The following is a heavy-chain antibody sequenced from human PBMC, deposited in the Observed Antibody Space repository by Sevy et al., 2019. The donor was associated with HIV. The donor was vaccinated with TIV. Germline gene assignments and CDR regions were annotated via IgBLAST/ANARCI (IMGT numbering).Heavy chain of an antibody. CDR3: TKRVDYSSSSAYFDV. V-gene: IGHV3-23*01. CDR1: GFTFRNYG. CDR2: ISDSGDET. J-gene: IGHJ2*01. D-gene: IGHD6-6*01. Sequence: GGSLRLSCAVSGFTFRNYGMSWVRQAPGKGLEWVSSISDSGDETYYADSVKGRFTISRDNSKTTLDLQMNSPRAEDTATYYCTKRVDYSSSSAYFDVWGRGTLVTVSS.